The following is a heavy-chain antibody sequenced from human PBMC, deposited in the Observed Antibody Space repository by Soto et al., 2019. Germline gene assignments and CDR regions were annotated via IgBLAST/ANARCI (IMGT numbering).Heavy chain of an antibody. Sequence: GASVKVSCKASGYSLSSFGISWVRQAPGQGLEWVGWVSVPSGDTSSAQNFQGRVTVTTDTSTSTAYMEVGSLRSDDTAVYYCARTCRSGGSCYLEYWGEGTLVTVSS. J-gene: IGHJ4*02. CDR2: VSVPSGDT. CDR1: GYSLSSFG. D-gene: IGHD2-15*01. CDR3: ARTCRSGGSCYLEY. V-gene: IGHV1-18*01.